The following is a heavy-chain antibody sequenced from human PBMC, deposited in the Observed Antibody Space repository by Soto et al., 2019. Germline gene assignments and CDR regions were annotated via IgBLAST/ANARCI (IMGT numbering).Heavy chain of an antibody. CDR3: AKEKISTGCCNLFDP. D-gene: IGHD2-2*01. Sequence: QPGGSLRLSCAASGFIFSIYAMSWVRQAPGEGLEWVSAISGSGGSTYYADSVKGRFTISRDNSKNTLYLQMNSLRAEDTAVYYCAKEKISTGCCNLFDPWGQGTLVTVSS. V-gene: IGHV3-23*01. CDR1: GFIFSIYA. CDR2: ISGSGGST. J-gene: IGHJ5*02.